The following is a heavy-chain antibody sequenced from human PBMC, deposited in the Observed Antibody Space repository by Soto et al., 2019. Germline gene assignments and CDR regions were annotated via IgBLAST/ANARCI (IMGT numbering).Heavy chain of an antibody. J-gene: IGHJ6*02. V-gene: IGHV1-69*11. CDR2: IVPSLDTT. CDR1: GGTFSSSG. D-gene: IGHD3-16*02. CDR3: ARWPQPRYTADPYAVDV. Sequence: QVHLVQSGTEVKKPGSSVKVSCKASGGTFSSSGFSWVRQAPGQGLEWMGMIVPSLDTTNYAQKFQARVTITADEVTRTAYMELRSLRSEDTAVYYCARWPQPRYTADPYAVDVWGQGTRGIVSS.